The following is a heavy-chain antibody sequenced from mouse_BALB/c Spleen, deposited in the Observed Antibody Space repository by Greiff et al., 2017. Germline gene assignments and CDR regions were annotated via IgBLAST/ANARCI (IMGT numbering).Heavy chain of an antibody. J-gene: IGHJ4*01. CDR3: TRRAYGSSYEAMDY. Sequence: QVQLQQSGAELVRPGASVKLSCTASGFNFKDYYMHWVKQRPGQGLEWIGGINPSNGGTNFNEKFKSKATLTVDKSSSTAYMQLSSLTSEDSAVYYYTRRAYGSSYEAMDYWGQGTSVTVSS. V-gene: IGHV1S81*02. CDR1: GFNFKDYY. D-gene: IGHD1-1*01. CDR2: INPSNGGT.